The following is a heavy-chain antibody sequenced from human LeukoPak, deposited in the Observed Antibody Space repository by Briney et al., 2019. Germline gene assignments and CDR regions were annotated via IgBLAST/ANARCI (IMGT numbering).Heavy chain of an antibody. Sequence: GGSLRLSCAASGFTFSSYAMHWVRQAPGKGLEWVAVISYDGSNKYYADSVKGRFTISRDNSKNTVYLQMNSLRAEDTAVYYCARDPELYYFDYWGQGTLVTVSS. V-gene: IGHV3-30*04. CDR3: ARDPELYYFDY. CDR1: GFTFSSYA. D-gene: IGHD1-7*01. CDR2: ISYDGSNK. J-gene: IGHJ4*02.